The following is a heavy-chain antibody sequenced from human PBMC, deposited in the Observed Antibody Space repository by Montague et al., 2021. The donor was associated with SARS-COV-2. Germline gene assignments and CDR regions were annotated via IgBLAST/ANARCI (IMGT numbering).Heavy chain of an antibody. D-gene: IGHD3-9*01. CDR2: IYYSGST. Sequence: SETLSLTCTVSGGSISSSSYYWGWIRQPPGKGLEWIGSIYYSGSTYYNPSLKSRVTISVDTSKNQFSLKLSSVTAADTAVYYCARLSKTGYPPPSYYYGMDAWDQGTTVTVSS. J-gene: IGHJ6*02. CDR1: GGSISSSSYY. CDR3: ARLSKTGYPPPSYYYGMDA. V-gene: IGHV4-39*01.